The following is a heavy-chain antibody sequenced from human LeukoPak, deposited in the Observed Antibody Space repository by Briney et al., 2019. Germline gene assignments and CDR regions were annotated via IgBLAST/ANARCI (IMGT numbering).Heavy chain of an antibody. D-gene: IGHD3-22*01. V-gene: IGHV3-30-3*01. CDR1: GFSFDDYA. CDR2: ISYDGSNK. J-gene: IGHJ4*02. CDR3: ARENYYDSSGYYYTFDY. Sequence: GGSLRLSCEASGFSFDDYAMHWVRQAPGKGLEWVAVISYDGSNKYYADSVKGRFTISRDNSKNTLYLQMNSLRAEDTAVYYCARENYYDSSGYYYTFDYWGQGTLVTVSS.